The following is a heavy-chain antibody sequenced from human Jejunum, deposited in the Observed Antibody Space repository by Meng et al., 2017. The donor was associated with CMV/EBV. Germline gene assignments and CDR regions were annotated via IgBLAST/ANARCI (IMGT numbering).Heavy chain of an antibody. Sequence: FSSSAMHWVRQAPGKGLEWVAVISYAGTNTYSADSVKGRFTLSRDNSKSTLYLQMNSLRAEDTARYYCARENWSGYYSYSLGGMDVWGQGTTVTVSS. CDR2: ISYAGTNT. V-gene: IGHV3-30*04. J-gene: IGHJ6*02. CDR1: FSSSA. D-gene: IGHD3-3*01. CDR3: ARENWSGYYSYSLGGMDV.